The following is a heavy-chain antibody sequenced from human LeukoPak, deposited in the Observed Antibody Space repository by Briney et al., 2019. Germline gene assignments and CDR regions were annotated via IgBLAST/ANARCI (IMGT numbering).Heavy chain of an antibody. V-gene: IGHV4-39*07. CDR1: GGSISSSSYY. D-gene: IGHD3-10*01. J-gene: IGHJ5*02. CDR3: ARSGGRGVIWFDP. CDR2: IYYSGST. Sequence: SETLSLTCTVSGGSISSSSYYWGWIRQPPGKGLEWIGSIYYSGSTYYNPSLKSRVTISVDTSKNQFSLKLSSVTAADTAVYYCARSGGRGVIWFDPWGQGTLVTVSS.